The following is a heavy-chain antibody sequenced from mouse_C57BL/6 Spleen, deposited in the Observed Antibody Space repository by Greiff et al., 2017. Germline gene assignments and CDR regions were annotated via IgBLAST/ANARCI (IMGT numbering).Heavy chain of an antibody. CDR3: ARLRRRDY. Sequence: VQLQQPGAELVKPGASVKLSCKASGYTFTSYWMQWVKQRPGQGLEWIGEIDPSDSYTNYNQKFKGKATLTVDASSSTAYMQLSSLTSEDSAVYYCARLRRRDYWGQGTTLTVSS. CDR1: GYTFTSYW. CDR2: IDPSDSYT. D-gene: IGHD1-2*01. J-gene: IGHJ2*01. V-gene: IGHV1-50*01.